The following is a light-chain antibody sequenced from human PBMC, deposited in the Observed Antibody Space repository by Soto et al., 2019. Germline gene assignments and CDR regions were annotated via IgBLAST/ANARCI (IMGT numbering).Light chain of an antibody. CDR3: QQRRDWPLT. Sequence: EIVLTQSPSTLSLSPGDRATLSCRASQSVSSYLAWYQHKPGQAPRLLIHDASNRATGIPSRFSGGGSGTDFTLTISSLEPEDFAVYYCQQRRDWPLTFGGGTKLEIK. CDR1: QSVSSY. J-gene: IGKJ4*01. CDR2: DAS. V-gene: IGKV3-11*01.